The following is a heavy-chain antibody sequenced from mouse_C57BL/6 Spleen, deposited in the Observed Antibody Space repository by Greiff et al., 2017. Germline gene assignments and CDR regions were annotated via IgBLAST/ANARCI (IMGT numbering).Heavy chain of an antibody. D-gene: IGHD1-1*01. CDR3: ARRGGSSYGYAMDY. Sequence: EVNVVESGGDLVKPGGSLKLSCAASGFTFSSYGMSWVRQTPDKRLEWVATISSGGSYTYYPDSVKGRFTISRDNAKNTLYLQMSSLKSEDTAMYYCARRGGSSYGYAMDYWGQGTSVTVSS. J-gene: IGHJ4*01. CDR2: ISSGGSYT. V-gene: IGHV5-6*02. CDR1: GFTFSSYG.